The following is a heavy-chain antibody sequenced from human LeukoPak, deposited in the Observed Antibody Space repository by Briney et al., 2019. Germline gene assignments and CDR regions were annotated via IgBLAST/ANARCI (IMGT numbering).Heavy chain of an antibody. J-gene: IGHJ4*02. D-gene: IGHD2-21*02. CDR2: ITSDGSNR. V-gene: IGHV3-74*01. CDR1: GFSFSRFW. CDR3: VREDIVVVTTLDH. Sequence: PGGSLRLSCAASGFSFSRFWMYWVRQAPGKGLVWISRITSDGSNRDYADSVKGRFTISRDNAKNTLKLQMNSLRTEDTAVYFCVREDIVVVTTLDHWGQGSLVTVSS.